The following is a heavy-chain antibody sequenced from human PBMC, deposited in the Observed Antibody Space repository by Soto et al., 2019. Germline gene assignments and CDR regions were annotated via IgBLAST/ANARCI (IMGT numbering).Heavy chain of an antibody. CDR3: ARDSGDGYNFGFWFDP. J-gene: IGHJ5*02. Sequence: SVKVSCKASGGTFSSYAISWVRQAPGQGLEWMGGIIPIFGTANYAQKFQGRVTITADESTSTAYMELSSLRSEDTAVYYCARDSGDGYNFGFWFDPWGQGTLVTVSS. CDR2: IIPIFGTA. V-gene: IGHV1-69*13. D-gene: IGHD5-12*01. CDR1: GGTFSSYA.